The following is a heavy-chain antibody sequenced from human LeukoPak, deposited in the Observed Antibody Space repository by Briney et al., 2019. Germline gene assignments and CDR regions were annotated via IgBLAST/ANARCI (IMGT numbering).Heavy chain of an antibody. CDR2: IYHSGST. V-gene: IGHV4-30-2*05. CDR1: GASISSGGYY. CDR3: ARGADPYYFDY. J-gene: IGHJ4*02. Sequence: SQTLSLTCTVSGASISSGGYYWSWIRQPPGKGLEWIGYIYHSGSTYYNPSLKSRVTISVDTSKNQFSLKLSSVTAADTAVYYCARGADPYYFDYWGQGTLVTVSS. D-gene: IGHD6-19*01.